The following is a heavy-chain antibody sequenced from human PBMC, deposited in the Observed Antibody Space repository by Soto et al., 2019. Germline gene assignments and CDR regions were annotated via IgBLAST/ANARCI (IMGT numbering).Heavy chain of an antibody. Sequence: WETLSLTFTVSGGSISSYYWSWIRQTAGKGLEWIGRIYSSGISESTNYHPSLTSRLTMSVDTSKKQFFLKLSSVTAADTGVYYCARGRNCYETSDYYSKFDFWGQGTLVTVSS. CDR1: GGSISSYY. CDR3: ARGRNCYETSDYYSKFDF. CDR2: IYSSGISEST. V-gene: IGHV4-4*07. J-gene: IGHJ4*02. D-gene: IGHD3-22*01.